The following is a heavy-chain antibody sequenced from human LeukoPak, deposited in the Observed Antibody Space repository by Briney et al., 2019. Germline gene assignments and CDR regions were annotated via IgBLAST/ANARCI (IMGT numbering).Heavy chain of an antibody. Sequence: PGGSLRLSCAASGFTFSSYWMHWVRQAPGKGLVWVSRINSDGSSTRYAASVKGRFTISRDNAKNTLYLQMNSLRAEDTAVYYCVGEYYGSGSYYDKYGMDVWGQGTTVTVSS. V-gene: IGHV3-74*01. CDR3: VGEYYGSGSYYDKYGMDV. CDR2: INSDGSST. CDR1: GFTFSSYW. D-gene: IGHD3-10*01. J-gene: IGHJ6*02.